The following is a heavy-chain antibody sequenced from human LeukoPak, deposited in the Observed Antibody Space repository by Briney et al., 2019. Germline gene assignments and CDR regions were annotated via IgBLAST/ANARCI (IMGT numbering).Heavy chain of an antibody. CDR2: ISGSGGST. D-gene: IGHD3-10*01. Sequence: TGGSLRLSCAASGFTFSSYGMSWVRQAPGKGLEWVSGISGSGGSTYYADSVKGRFTISRDNSKNTLYLQMNSLRAEDTAVYYCAKGRMVRGEAFYWYMDVWGKGTTVTISS. J-gene: IGHJ6*03. CDR1: GFTFSSYG. CDR3: AKGRMVRGEAFYWYMDV. V-gene: IGHV3-23*01.